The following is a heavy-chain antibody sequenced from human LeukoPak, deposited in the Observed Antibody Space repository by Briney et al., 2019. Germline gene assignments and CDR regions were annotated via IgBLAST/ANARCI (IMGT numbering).Heavy chain of an antibody. CDR3: ARGGSSGWNLDAFDI. V-gene: IGHV4-39*07. CDR1: GGSISSSSYY. D-gene: IGHD6-19*01. Sequence: SETLSLTCSVSGGSISSSSYYWGWIRQPPGKGLEWIGSIYYSETTYYNPSLKSRVTISVDTSKNQFSLKLNSVTAADTAVYYCARGGSSGWNLDAFDIWGQGTMVTVSS. J-gene: IGHJ3*02. CDR2: IYYSETT.